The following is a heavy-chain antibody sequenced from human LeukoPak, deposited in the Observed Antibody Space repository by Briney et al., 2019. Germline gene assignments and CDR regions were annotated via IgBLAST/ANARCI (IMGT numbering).Heavy chain of an antibody. V-gene: IGHV4-34*01. D-gene: IGHD2/OR15-2a*01. CDR3: ARGRDGFLY. J-gene: IGHJ4*02. CDR2: INHSGST. Sequence: PSETLSLTCAVYGGSFSGYYWSWIRQPPGKGLEWIGEINHSGSTNYNPSLKSRVTISVDTSKNQFSLKLSSVTAADTAVYYCARGRDGFLYWGQGTLVTVSS. CDR1: GGSFSGYY.